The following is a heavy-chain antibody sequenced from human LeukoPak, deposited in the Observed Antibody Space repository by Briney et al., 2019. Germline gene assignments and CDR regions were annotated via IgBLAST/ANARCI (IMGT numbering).Heavy chain of an antibody. CDR2: IWYDGSNK. D-gene: IGHD2-8*01. CDR3: ARDRMALFDC. V-gene: IGHV3-33*01. Sequence: PGGSLRLSCAASGFTFSTSGMHWVRQAPGKGLEWVAVIWYDGSNKYYADSVKGRFTISRDNSKNTLDLQMNSLRAEDTAVYYCARDRMALFDCWGQGTLVTVSS. J-gene: IGHJ4*02. CDR1: GFTFSTSG.